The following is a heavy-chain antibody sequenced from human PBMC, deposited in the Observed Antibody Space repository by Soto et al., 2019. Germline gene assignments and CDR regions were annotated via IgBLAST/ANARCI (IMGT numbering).Heavy chain of an antibody. CDR1: GFTVSSNY. CDR2: IYSGGST. J-gene: IGHJ4*02. CDR3: SFSGYRRGLIAI. V-gene: IGHV3-66*01. D-gene: IGHD6-19*01. Sequence: PGGSLRLSCAASGFTVSSNYMSWVRQAPGKGLEWVSVIYSGGSTYYADSVKGRFTISRDNSKNTLYLQMNSLRAEDTAVYYCSFSGYRRGLIAIRARGTLVPVSS.